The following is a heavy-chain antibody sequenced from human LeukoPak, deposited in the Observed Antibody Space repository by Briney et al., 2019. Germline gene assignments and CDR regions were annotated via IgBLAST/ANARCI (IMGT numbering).Heavy chain of an antibody. V-gene: IGHV3-21*01. CDR3: ASRGDKGRGIAASGIYY. D-gene: IGHD6-13*01. J-gene: IGHJ4*02. CDR2: ISSSSSHI. CDR1: GFTFSRYS. Sequence: GGSLRLSCAASGFTFSRYSMNWVRQAPGKGLEWVSSISSSSSHIYYADSVTGRFTVSRDNAKNSLYLQMNSLRAEDTAVYYCASRGDKGRGIAASGIYYWGQGILVTVSS.